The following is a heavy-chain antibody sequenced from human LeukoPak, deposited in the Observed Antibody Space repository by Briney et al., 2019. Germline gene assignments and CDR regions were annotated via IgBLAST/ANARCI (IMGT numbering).Heavy chain of an antibody. V-gene: IGHV3-15*01. CDR1: GFTFSNAW. Sequence: GGSLRLSCTAPGFTFSNAWMSWVRQAPGKGLEWVGRIRSKNDGGTTDYAAPVKGRFTISRDDSKNTLYLQMNSLKTEDTAVYYCATSNLATWGQGTLVTVSS. CDR3: ATSNLAT. J-gene: IGHJ5*02. CDR2: IRSKNDGGTT.